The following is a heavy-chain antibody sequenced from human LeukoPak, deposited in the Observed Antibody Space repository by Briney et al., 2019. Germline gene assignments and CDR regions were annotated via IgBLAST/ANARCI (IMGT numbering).Heavy chain of an antibody. CDR2: IIPIFGTA. J-gene: IGHJ6*02. CDR1: GGTFSSYA. CDR3: AKPSIAARHYYYGMDV. Sequence: SVKVSCKASGGTFSSYAISWVRQAPGQGLEWMGGIIPIFGTANYAQKFQGRVTITADESTSTAYMELSGLRSEDTAVYYCAKPSIAARHYYYGMDVWGQGTTVTVSS. V-gene: IGHV1-69*13. D-gene: IGHD6-6*01.